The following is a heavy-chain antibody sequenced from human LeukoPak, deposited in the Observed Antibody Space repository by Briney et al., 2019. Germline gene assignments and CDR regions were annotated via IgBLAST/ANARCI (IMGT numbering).Heavy chain of an antibody. V-gene: IGHV3-73*01. Sequence: GGSLRLSCAASGFTFSGSAMHWVRQASGKGLEWVGRIRSKANSYATAYAASVKGRFTISRDNSKNTLYLQMNSLRAEDTAVYYCAKDRFIWNYYDSSGYPYDYWGQGTLVTVSS. J-gene: IGHJ4*02. CDR3: AKDRFIWNYYDSSGYPYDY. CDR1: GFTFSGSA. D-gene: IGHD3-22*01. CDR2: IRSKANSYAT.